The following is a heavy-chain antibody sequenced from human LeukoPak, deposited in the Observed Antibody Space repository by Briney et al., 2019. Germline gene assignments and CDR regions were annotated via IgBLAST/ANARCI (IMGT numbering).Heavy chain of an antibody. CDR3: ASDYGDYGFDY. V-gene: IGHV1-2*02. Sequence: ASVKVSCKASGYTSTGYYMHWVLQDPGQGLEWMGWISPNSGGTNYAQKFQGRVTMTRDTSISTAYMELSRLRSDDTAVYYCASDYGDYGFDYWGQGTLVTVSS. D-gene: IGHD4-17*01. CDR2: ISPNSGGT. CDR1: GYTSTGYY. J-gene: IGHJ4*02.